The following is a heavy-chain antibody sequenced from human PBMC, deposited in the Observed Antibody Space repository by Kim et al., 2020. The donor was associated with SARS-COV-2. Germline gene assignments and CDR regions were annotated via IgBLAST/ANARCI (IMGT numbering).Heavy chain of an antibody. D-gene: IGHD6-19*01. Sequence: VKGRFTISRDDSKSIAYLQMNSLKAEDTAVYYCTRYSSGWYSTHDAFDIWGQGTMVTVSS. CDR3: TRYSSGWYSTHDAFDI. J-gene: IGHJ3*02. V-gene: IGHV3-49*02.